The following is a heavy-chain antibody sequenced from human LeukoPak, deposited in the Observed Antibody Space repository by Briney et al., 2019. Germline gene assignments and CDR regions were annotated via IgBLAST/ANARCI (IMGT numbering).Heavy chain of an antibody. V-gene: IGHV3-49*04. Sequence: GGSLRLSCTASGFTFGDYAMSWVRQAPGKGLEWVGFIRIKAYGGTTEYAASVKGRFTISRDDSKSIAYLQMNSLKTEDTAVYYCTRADYVWGSYREFDYWGQGTLVTVSS. CDR3: TRADYVWGSYREFDY. CDR1: GFTFGDYA. J-gene: IGHJ4*02. D-gene: IGHD3-16*02. CDR2: IRIKAYGGTT.